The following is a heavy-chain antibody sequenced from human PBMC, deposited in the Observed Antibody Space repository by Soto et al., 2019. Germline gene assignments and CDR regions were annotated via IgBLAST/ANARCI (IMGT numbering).Heavy chain of an antibody. CDR1: GGTFSSYA. CDR2: IIPIFGTA. D-gene: IGHD3-16*01. J-gene: IGHJ4*02. V-gene: IGHV1-69*13. Sequence: GASVKVSCKASGGTFSSYAISWVRQAPGQGLEWMGGIIPIFGTANYAQKFQGRVTITADESTSTAYMEMSSLRSEDTAVYYCAREYDYVWGSLPGYWDQGTLVTVSS. CDR3: AREYDYVWGSLPGY.